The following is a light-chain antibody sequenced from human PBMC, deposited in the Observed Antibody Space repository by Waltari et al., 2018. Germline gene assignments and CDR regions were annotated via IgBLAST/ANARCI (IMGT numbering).Light chain of an antibody. CDR2: DVS. CDR3: SSYISSSTLEL. V-gene: IGLV2-14*03. Sequence: QSALTQPASVSGSPGQSITTSCTGTSSDVGCYTYVSWYHQHPGKAPKLMIYDVSNRPSGVSNRFSGSKSGNTASLTISGLQAEDETDYYCSSYISSSTLELFGGGTSLTVL. J-gene: IGLJ2*01. CDR1: SSDVGCYTY.